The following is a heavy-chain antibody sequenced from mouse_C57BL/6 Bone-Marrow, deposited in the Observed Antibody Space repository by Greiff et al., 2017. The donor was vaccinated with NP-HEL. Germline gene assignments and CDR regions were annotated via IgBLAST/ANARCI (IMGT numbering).Heavy chain of an antibody. Sequence: EVHLVESGGGLVQPGGSLKLSCAASGFTFSDYYMYWVRQTPEKRLEWVAYISNGGGSTYYPDTVKGRFTISRDNAKNTLYLQMSRLKSEDTAMYYCARRSWHYYAMDYWGQGTSVTVSS. CDR2: ISNGGGST. CDR3: ARRSWHYYAMDY. J-gene: IGHJ4*01. CDR1: GFTFSDYY. V-gene: IGHV5-12*01.